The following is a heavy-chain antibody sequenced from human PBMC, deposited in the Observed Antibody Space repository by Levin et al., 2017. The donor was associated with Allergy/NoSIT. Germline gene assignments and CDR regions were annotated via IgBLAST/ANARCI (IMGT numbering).Heavy chain of an antibody. J-gene: IGHJ4*02. D-gene: IGHD3-22*01. V-gene: IGHV4-39*01. Sequence: ESLKISCTVSGGSITSSSYYWGWIRQPPGKGLEWIGSYFYSGNTYYSPSHKSRVTISADTSKNQFSLRLTSVTAADTAVYYCARYTRAVVSSNPTKASFDYWGQGTLVIVSS. CDR3: ARYTRAVVSSNPTKASFDY. CDR2: YFYSGNT. CDR1: GGSITSSSYY.